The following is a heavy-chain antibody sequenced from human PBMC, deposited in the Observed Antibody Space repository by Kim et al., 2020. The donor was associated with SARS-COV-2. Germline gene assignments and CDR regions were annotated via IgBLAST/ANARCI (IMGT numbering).Heavy chain of an antibody. CDR3: ARGGGDSDYHGMDA. D-gene: IGHD2-21*02. J-gene: IGHJ6*02. CDR1: GFSFGDYY. CDR2: IGSDALYT. V-gene: IGHV3-11*05. Sequence: GGSLRLSCAASGFSFGDYYMSWVRQAPGKGLEWLSYIGSDALYTDYADSVMGRFTVSRDNAKKSLWLQMSSLRVDDTAVYYCARGGGDSDYHGMDAWG.